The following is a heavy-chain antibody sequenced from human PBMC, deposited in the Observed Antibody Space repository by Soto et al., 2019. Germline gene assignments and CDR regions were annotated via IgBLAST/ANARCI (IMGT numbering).Heavy chain of an antibody. D-gene: IGHD2-21*01. V-gene: IGHV1-18*01. Sequence: ASVKVSCKASGYTFTSYGISWVRQAPGQGLEWMGWISAYNGNTKYVQKFQGRVTMTTDTSTSTAYMELRSLRSDDTAVYYCARDQSYGGAFDYWGQGTLVTVSS. CDR2: ISAYNGNT. CDR3: ARDQSYGGAFDY. CDR1: GYTFTSYG. J-gene: IGHJ4*02.